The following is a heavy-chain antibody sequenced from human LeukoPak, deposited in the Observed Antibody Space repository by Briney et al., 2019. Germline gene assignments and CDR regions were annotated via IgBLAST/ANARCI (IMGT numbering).Heavy chain of an antibody. CDR1: GYTFTGYY. Sequence: ASVKVSCKASGYTFTGYYMHWVRQAPGQGLEWMGIINPSGGSTSYAQKFQGRVTMTRDMSTSTVYMELSSLRSEDTAVYYCAREKVVATIRGYYYYYYMDVWGKGTTVTVSS. J-gene: IGHJ6*03. CDR3: AREKVVATIRGYYYYYYMDV. D-gene: IGHD5-12*01. CDR2: INPSGGST. V-gene: IGHV1-46*01.